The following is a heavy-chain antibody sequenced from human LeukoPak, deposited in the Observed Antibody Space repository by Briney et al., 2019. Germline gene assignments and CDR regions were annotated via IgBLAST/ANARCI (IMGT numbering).Heavy chain of an antibody. CDR3: ARDPDYYDSSGPGDY. Sequence: PGGSLRLSCAASGFTFSNAWMSWVRQAPGKGLEWVSSISSSSSYIYYADSVKGRFTISRDNAKNSLYLQMNSLRAEDTAVYYCARDPDYYDSSGPGDYWGQGTLVTVSS. CDR1: GFTFSNAW. J-gene: IGHJ4*02. CDR2: ISSSSSYI. V-gene: IGHV3-21*01. D-gene: IGHD3-22*01.